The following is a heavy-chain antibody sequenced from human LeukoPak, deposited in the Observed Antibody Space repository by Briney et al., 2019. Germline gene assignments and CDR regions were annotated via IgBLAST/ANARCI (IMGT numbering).Heavy chain of an antibody. CDR1: GGSIRNY. CDR2: IHYSGST. CDR3: AAGGSSLDY. D-gene: IGHD1-26*01. J-gene: IGHJ4*02. V-gene: IGHV4-59*01. Sequence: PSETLSLTCTVSGGSIRNYWSWIRQPPGKGLGWIGYIHYSGSTNFNPSLKSRVTISIDTSKNQFSLKLSSVTAADTAVYYCAAGGSSLDYWGQGTLVTVSS.